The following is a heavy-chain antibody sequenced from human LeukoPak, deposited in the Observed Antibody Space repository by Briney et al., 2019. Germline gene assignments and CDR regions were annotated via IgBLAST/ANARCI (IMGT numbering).Heavy chain of an antibody. J-gene: IGHJ5*02. CDR1: GYTFTGYY. V-gene: IGHV1-2*02. Sequence: GASVKVSCKASGYTFTGYYMHWVRQAPGQGLEWMGWINPNSGGTNYAQKLQGRVTMTTDTSTTTAYMELRSLRSDDTAVYYCARDAGVPAAIVDWFDPWGQGTLVTVSS. D-gene: IGHD2-2*01. CDR2: INPNSGGT. CDR3: ARDAGVPAAIVDWFDP.